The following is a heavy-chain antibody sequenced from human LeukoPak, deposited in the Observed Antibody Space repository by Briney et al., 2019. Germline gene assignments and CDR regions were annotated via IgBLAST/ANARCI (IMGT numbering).Heavy chain of an antibody. V-gene: IGHV1-69*04. Sequence: ASVNVSCKASGGTFSSYAISWVRQAPGQGLEWMGRIIPIFGIANYAQKFQGRVTITADKSTSTAYMELSSLRSEDTAVYYCARTQAVTIFGVVTLGYYGMDVWGQGTTVTVSS. CDR2: IIPIFGIA. CDR3: ARTQAVTIFGVVTLGYYGMDV. J-gene: IGHJ6*02. D-gene: IGHD3-3*01. CDR1: GGTFSSYA.